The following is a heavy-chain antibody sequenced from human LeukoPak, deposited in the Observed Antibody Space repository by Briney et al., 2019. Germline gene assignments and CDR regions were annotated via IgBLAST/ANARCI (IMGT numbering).Heavy chain of an antibody. D-gene: IGHD3-3*01. CDR3: ARESLGDDFWSGYSRWFDP. CDR1: GGSISSYY. J-gene: IGHJ5*02. V-gene: IGHV4-4*07. CDR2: IYTSGST. Sequence: SETLSLTCTVSGGSISSYYWSWIRQPAGKGLEWIGRIYTSGSTNYNPSLKSRVTMSVDTSKNQFSLKLSSVTAADTAVYYCARESLGDDFWSGYSRWFDPWGQGTLVTVPS.